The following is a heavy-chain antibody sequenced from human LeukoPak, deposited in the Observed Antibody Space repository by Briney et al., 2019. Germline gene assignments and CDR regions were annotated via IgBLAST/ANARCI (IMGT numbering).Heavy chain of an antibody. CDR1: GGSISSGSYY. D-gene: IGHD1-26*01. V-gene: IGHV4-61*02. Sequence: SQTLSLTCTVSGGSISSGSYYWRWLRQPAGKGLEWIGRIYTSGSTNYNPSLKTRVTISVDTSKNQFSLKLSSVTAADTAVYYCARERIVGALYYFDYWGQGTLVTVSS. CDR3: ARERIVGALYYFDY. J-gene: IGHJ4*02. CDR2: IYTSGST.